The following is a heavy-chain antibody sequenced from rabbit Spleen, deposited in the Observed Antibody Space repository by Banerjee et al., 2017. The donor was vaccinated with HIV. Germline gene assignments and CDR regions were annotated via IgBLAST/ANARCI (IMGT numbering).Heavy chain of an antibody. CDR3: ARDGYSRGWGIILYYFNL. V-gene: IGHV1S45*01. CDR1: GFSFSNNYV. D-gene: IGHD4-1*01. J-gene: IGHJ4*01. Sequence: QEQLEESGGDLVKPGASLTLTCTASGFSFSNNYVMCWVRQAPGKGLEWIACIYAGSSDTYYASWAKGRFTISKTSSTTVTLQMTSLTAADTAAYFCARDGYSRGWGIILYYFNLWGQGTLVTVS. CDR2: IYAGSSDT.